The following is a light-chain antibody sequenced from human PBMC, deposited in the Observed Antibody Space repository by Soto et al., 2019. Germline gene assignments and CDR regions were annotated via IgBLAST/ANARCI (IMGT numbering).Light chain of an antibody. CDR3: FPFTPTRPHV. Sequence: QSGLTQPASLSGSPGQSITISCTGPSRGIGAYDYVSWFQQHPGKAPKLMISEVNNQPSGVSNRFSGSKSGNTAYLTISGLQVEDEGEYFWFPFTPTRPHVLGKGTKVTV. J-gene: IGLJ1*01. V-gene: IGLV2-14*01. CDR1: SRGIGAYDY. CDR2: EVN.